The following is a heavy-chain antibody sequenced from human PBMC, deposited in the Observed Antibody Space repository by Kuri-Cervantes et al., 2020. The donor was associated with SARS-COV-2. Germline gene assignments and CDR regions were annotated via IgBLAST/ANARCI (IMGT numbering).Heavy chain of an antibody. J-gene: IGHJ4*02. CDR1: GDSVSSNSAA. V-gene: IGHV6-1*01. Sequence: SQTLSLTCAISGDSVSSNSAAWNWIRQSPSRGLEWLGRTYYRSKWYNDYAVSVKSRITINPDTSKNQFSLQLNSVTPEDTAVYYCARDRLSGFFWGRDYYFDYWGQGTLVTVSS. CDR2: TYYRSKWYN. D-gene: IGHD3-16*01. CDR3: ARDRLSGFFWGRDYYFDY.